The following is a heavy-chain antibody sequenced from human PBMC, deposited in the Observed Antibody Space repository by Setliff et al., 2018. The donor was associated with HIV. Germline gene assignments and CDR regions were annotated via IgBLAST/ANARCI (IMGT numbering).Heavy chain of an antibody. CDR1: GASISSGTYF. D-gene: IGHD1-20*01. V-gene: IGHV4-61*09. CDR2: IYSIGST. J-gene: IGHJ4*02. CDR3: ARVVKGYNWNYFDY. Sequence: SETLSLTCTVSGASISSGTYFWTWVRQPAGQGLEWVGHIYSIGSTKYNPSLQSRVTMSRDTSKNQFSLHLRSVTAADTAVYYCARVVKGYNWNYFDYWGQGTLVTVSS.